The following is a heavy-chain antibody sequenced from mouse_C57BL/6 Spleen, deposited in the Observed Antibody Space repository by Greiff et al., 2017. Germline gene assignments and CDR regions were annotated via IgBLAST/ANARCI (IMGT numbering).Heavy chain of an antibody. D-gene: IGHD2-5*01. CDR1: GFLLTSYG. CDR2: IWSGGST. Sequence: VQLKESGPGLVQPSPSLSITCTVSGFLLTSYGVHWVRQSPGKGLEWLGVIWSGGSTDYNAAFISRLSISKDNSKSQVFFKMNSLQADDTAIYYCARTYYSNYVFAYWGQGTLVTVSA. J-gene: IGHJ3*01. CDR3: ARTYYSNYVFAY. V-gene: IGHV2-2*01.